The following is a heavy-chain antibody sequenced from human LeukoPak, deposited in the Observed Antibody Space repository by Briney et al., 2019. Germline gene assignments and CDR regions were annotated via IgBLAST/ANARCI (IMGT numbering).Heavy chain of an antibody. CDR3: ARVGGRYLVGYNWFDP. CDR2: FFYSGRT. CDR1: DGSIKLYY. D-gene: IGHD1-26*01. V-gene: IGHV4-59*12. Sequence: SETLSLTCSLSDGSIKLYYWRWLRHPTGEAREWIGYFFYSGRTNHNRSLKSPLTLPLNTSKNQSSLKLTSVTAADTAVYYCARVGGRYLVGYNWFDPWGQGTLVTVSS. J-gene: IGHJ5*02.